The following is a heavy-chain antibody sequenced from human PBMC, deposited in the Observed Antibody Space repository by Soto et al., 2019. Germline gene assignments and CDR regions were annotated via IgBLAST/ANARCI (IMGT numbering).Heavy chain of an antibody. CDR2: IIPIFGTA. Sequence: SVKVSCKASGGTFSSYAISWVRQAPGQGLEWMGGIIPIFGTANYAQKFQGRVTITADESTSTAYMELSSLRSEDTAVYYCARSTVTTRGSDYWGQGTLVTVSS. CDR3: ARSTVTTRGSDY. CDR1: GGTFSSYA. V-gene: IGHV1-69*13. J-gene: IGHJ4*02. D-gene: IGHD4-17*01.